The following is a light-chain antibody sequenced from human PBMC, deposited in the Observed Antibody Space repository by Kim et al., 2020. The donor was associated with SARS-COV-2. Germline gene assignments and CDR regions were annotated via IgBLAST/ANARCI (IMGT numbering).Light chain of an antibody. J-gene: IGKJ1*01. CDR2: SAS. V-gene: IGKV1-12*01. Sequence: ASVGDRVTLTCRAGHSVGNWLAWYQQKPGKAPKLLIYSASNLQSGVPSRFSGSASGTNFTLAISSLQPEDFAIYYCLQTNSFPWTFGPETNVDIQ. CDR3: LQTNSFPWT. CDR1: HSVGNW.